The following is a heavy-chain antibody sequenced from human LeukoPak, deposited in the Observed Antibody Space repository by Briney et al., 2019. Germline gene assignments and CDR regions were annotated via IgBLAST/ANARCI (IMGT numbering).Heavy chain of an antibody. Sequence: PSETLSLTCTVSGGSISSYYWSWIRQPPGKGLEWIGYIYYSGSTNYNPSLKSRVTISVDTSKNQFSLKLSSVTAADTAVYYCARRVPNYYYGMDVWGQGTTVTVSS. D-gene: IGHD6-6*01. J-gene: IGHJ6*02. CDR2: IYYSGST. CDR1: GGSISSYY. V-gene: IGHV4-59*08. CDR3: ARRVPNYYYGMDV.